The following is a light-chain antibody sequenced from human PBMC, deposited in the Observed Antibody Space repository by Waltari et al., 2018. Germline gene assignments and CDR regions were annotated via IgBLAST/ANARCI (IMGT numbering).Light chain of an antibody. CDR2: DVN. CDR1: SSAVGGDNY. Sequence: QSALTQPASVSGSPGQSNTISCTGSSSAVGGDNYVSWYQQPPGKAPKLMISDVNKRPSGVSNRFSGSKSDNTASLTISGLQAEDEAHYYCTSFTSSSTIVFGGGTKLTVL. CDR3: TSFTSSSTIV. J-gene: IGLJ2*01. V-gene: IGLV2-14*03.